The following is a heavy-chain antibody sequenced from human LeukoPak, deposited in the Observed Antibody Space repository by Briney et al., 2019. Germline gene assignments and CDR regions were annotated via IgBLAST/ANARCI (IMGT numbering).Heavy chain of an antibody. CDR2: ISFNGGSA. D-gene: IGHD4-17*01. J-gene: IGHJ4*02. CDR1: GFTFKNYA. CDR3: VNLYGDYGYFDY. Sequence: GGSLRLSCSASGFTFKNYAMYWVRQAPGKGLEYVSAISFNGGSAYYADSVKGRFTISRDNSKNTLYLQMSSLRPEDTAMYYCVNLYGDYGYFDYWGQGTLVTVSS. V-gene: IGHV3-64D*06.